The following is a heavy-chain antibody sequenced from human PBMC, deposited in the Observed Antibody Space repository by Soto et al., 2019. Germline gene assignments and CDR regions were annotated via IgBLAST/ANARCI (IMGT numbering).Heavy chain of an antibody. CDR1: GFMFDDFS. D-gene: IGHD2-2*01. CDR2: IGRDSIYT. J-gene: IGHJ4*02. V-gene: IGHV3-43*01. CDR3: VKERDDASWTAFDH. Sequence: EVRLVESGGVVVQPGGSLRLSCAASGFMFDDFSMHWVRQAPGKGLEWVALIGRDSIYTYYADSVRGRFIVSRDNSKNSLYLQMNSLRSEDTALYYCVKERDDASWTAFDHWGQGTLVTVSS.